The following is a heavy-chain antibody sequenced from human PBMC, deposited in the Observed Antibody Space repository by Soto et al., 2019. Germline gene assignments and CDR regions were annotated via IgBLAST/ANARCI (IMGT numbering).Heavy chain of an antibody. V-gene: IGHV3-23*01. J-gene: IGHJ6*02. CDR3: AKESSNYYGLDV. CDR2: ISGSGGRT. D-gene: IGHD6-13*01. Sequence: EVQLLESGGGLVQPGGSLRLSCAASGFTFSSYAMSWVRQAPGKGLEWVSVISGSGGRTDYADSVKGRFTISRDNSKNTLYLQINTLRAEDTAVYYCAKESSNYYGLDVWGQGTTVTVSS. CDR1: GFTFSSYA.